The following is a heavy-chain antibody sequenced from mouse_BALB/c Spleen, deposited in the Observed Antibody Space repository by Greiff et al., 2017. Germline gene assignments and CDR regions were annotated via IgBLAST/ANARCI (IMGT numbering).Heavy chain of an antibody. Sequence: QVQLKESGPGLVAPSQSLSITCTVSGFSLTSCDISWIRQPPGKGLEWLGVIWTGGGTNYNSAFMSRLSISKDNSKSQVFLKMNSLQTDDTAIYYCVTTVVAPYYFDYWGQGTTLTVSS. D-gene: IGHD1-1*01. CDR1: GFSLTSCD. J-gene: IGHJ2*01. CDR3: VTTVVAPYYFDY. V-gene: IGHV2-9-2*01. CDR2: IWTGGGT.